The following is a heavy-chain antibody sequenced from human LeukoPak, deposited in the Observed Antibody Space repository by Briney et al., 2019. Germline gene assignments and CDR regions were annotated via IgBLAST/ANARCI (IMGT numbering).Heavy chain of an antibody. CDR3: ARDSGIAAAGKVDY. D-gene: IGHD6-13*01. V-gene: IGHV3-21*01. CDR1: GFTFSSYS. Sequence: GGSLRLSCAASGFTFSSYSMNWVRQAPGKGPEWVSSISSSSSYIYYADSVKGRFTISRDNAKNSLYLQMNSLRAEDTAVYYCARDSGIAAAGKVDYWGQGTLVTVSS. J-gene: IGHJ4*02. CDR2: ISSSSSYI.